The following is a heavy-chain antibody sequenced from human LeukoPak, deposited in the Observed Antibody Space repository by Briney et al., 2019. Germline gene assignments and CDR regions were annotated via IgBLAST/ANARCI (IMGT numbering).Heavy chain of an antibody. V-gene: IGHV3-21*01. Sequence: GGSLRLSCATSGFTFSTYSMNWVRQAPGKGLEWVSSISSSSSYIYYADSVKGRFTISRDNAKNSLYLQMNSLRAEDTALYNCARSPRYSRLNRGWGQGTLVTVSS. CDR2: ISSSSSYI. CDR1: GFTFSTYS. CDR3: ARSPRYSRLNRG. D-gene: IGHD6-13*01. J-gene: IGHJ4*02.